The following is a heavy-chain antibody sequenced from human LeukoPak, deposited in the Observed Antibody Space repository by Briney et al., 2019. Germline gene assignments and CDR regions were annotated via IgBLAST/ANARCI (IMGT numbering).Heavy chain of an antibody. CDR1: GVSISSSNSY. CDR3: ARGLGRITGTMIVVVKTLGLWFDY. D-gene: IGHD3-22*01. V-gene: IGHV4-39*07. J-gene: IGHJ4*02. CDR2: INHSGST. Sequence: SETLSLTCTVSGVSISSSNSYWSWIRQPPGKGLEWIGEINHSGSTNYNPSLKSRVTISVDTSKNQFSLKLSSVTAADTAVYYCARGLGRITGTMIVVVKTLGLWFDYWGQGTLVTVSS.